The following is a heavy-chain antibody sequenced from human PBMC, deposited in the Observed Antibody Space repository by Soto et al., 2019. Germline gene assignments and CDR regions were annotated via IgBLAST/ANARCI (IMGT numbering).Heavy chain of an antibody. CDR1: GGSISSGGYY. D-gene: IGHD3-22*01. CDR2: IYYSGST. J-gene: IGHJ4*02. V-gene: IGHV4-31*03. Sequence: NPSETLSLTCTVSGGSISSGGYYWSWIRQHPGKGLEWIGYIYYSGSTYYNPSLKSRVTISVDTSKNQFSLKLSSVTAADTAVYYCARVPLRHYYDSSGYVYWGQGTLVTVSS. CDR3: ARVPLRHYYDSSGYVY.